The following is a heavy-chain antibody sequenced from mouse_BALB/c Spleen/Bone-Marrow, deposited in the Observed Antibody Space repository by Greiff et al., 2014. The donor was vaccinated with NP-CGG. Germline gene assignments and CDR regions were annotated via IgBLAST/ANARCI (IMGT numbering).Heavy chain of an antibody. CDR1: GFNIKDPY. CDR2: IDPANGNT. CDR3: APYYYGRWFTY. Sequence: EVQLQQSWAELVKPGASVKLSCTASGFNIKDPYMHWVKQRPEQGLEWIGRIDPANGNTKYDPKFQGKATITADTSSNTAYLQLSSLTSEDTAVYYCAPYYYGRWFTYWGQGTLVTVSA. V-gene: IGHV14-3*02. J-gene: IGHJ3*01. D-gene: IGHD1-1*01.